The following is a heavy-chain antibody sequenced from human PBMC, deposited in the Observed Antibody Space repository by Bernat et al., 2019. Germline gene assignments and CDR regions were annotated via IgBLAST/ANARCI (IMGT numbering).Heavy chain of an antibody. J-gene: IGHJ3*02. D-gene: IGHD4-11*01. CDR3: AKATVHRITDAFDI. CDR1: GFTFSSYG. CDR2: IWYDGSNK. Sequence: QVQLVESGGGVVQPGRSLRLSCAASGFTFSSYGMHWVRQAPGKGLEWVAVIWYDGSNKYYADSVKGRFTISRDNSKNTLYLQMNSLRAEDTAVYYCAKATVHRITDAFDIWGQGTMVTVSS. V-gene: IGHV3-33*06.